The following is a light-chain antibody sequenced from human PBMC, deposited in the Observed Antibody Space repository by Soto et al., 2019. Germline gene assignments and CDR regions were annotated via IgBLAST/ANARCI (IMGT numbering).Light chain of an antibody. CDR2: WAS. CDR1: QRVLYSSNNKNY. Sequence: EIVMTQSPDSLAVSLGERATINCKSSQRVLYSSNNKNYLAWYQQQPGQPPMLLIYWASTRESGVPGRFSGSGSGTDFTLTISSLQAEDLAVYYCQQYYSTPWTFGQGTKVDIK. V-gene: IGKV4-1*01. J-gene: IGKJ1*01. CDR3: QQYYSTPWT.